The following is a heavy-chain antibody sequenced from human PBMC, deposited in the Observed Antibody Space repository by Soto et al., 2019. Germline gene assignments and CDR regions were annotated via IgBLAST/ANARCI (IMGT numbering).Heavy chain of an antibody. Sequence: QVQLVESGGGVVQPGRSLRLSCAASGFTFSSYAMHWVRQAPGKGLEWVAVISYDGSNKYYADSVKGLFSISRDNSKNTLYLQMNSLRAEDTAVYYCARHKRDLRFLEWSYYFDYWGQGTLVTVSS. CDR1: GFTFSSYA. J-gene: IGHJ4*02. CDR3: ARHKRDLRFLEWSYYFDY. D-gene: IGHD3-3*01. CDR2: ISYDGSNK. V-gene: IGHV3-30-3*01.